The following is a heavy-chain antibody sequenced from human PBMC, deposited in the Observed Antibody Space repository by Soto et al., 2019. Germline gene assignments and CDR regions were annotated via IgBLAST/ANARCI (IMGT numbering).Heavy chain of an antibody. CDR3: ASNYAYAEGYYWYGIDV. Sequence: EVQLVESGGGLALPGGSLRLSCAASGFTFSRYWMHWVRQAPGKGLVWVSRISSYGSDTHYADSVKGRFTISRDNAKNTLYLQMNSLRADDTAVYYCASNYAYAEGYYWYGIDVWGQGTTVTVSS. CDR1: GFTFSRYW. J-gene: IGHJ6*02. V-gene: IGHV3-74*01. D-gene: IGHD3-16*01. CDR2: ISSYGSDT.